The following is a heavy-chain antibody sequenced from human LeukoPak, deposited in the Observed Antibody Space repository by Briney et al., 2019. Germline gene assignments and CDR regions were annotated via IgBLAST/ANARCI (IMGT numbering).Heavy chain of an antibody. D-gene: IGHD4-11*01. V-gene: IGHV3-7*04. CDR3: ARVHDYSDLRAWFDP. J-gene: IGHJ5*02. CDR1: GFTFSSYW. Sequence: GGSLRLSCAASGFTFSSYWMRWVRQAPGKGLEWVANIKEDGSQKYYVDSVKGRFTISRDNAKNSLYLQMNSLRAEDTAVHSCARVHDYSDLRAWFDPWGQGTLVTVSS. CDR2: IKEDGSQK.